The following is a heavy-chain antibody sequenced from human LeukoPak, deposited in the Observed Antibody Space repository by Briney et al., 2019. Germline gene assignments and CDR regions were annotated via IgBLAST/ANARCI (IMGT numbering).Heavy chain of an antibody. CDR2: IYYSGST. CDR3: ARYDILTGYSFDY. V-gene: IGHV4-31*03. J-gene: IGHJ4*02. Sequence: PSETLSLTCTVSGGSISSGGYYWSWIRQYPGKGLEWIGYIYYSGSTYYNPSLKSRVTISVDTSKNQFSLKLSSVTAADTAVYYCARYDILTGYSFDYWGQGTLVTVSS. CDR1: GGSISSGGYY. D-gene: IGHD3-9*01.